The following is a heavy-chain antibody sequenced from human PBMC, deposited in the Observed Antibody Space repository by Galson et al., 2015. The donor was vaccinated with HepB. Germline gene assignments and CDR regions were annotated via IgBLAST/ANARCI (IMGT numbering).Heavy chain of an antibody. CDR2: ISSTSRYV. V-gene: IGHV3-21*01. Sequence: LRLSCAASGFTFSNYIMNWVRQAPGKGLEWVSSISSTSRYVYYADSVKGRFTISRDNAENSLYLQMNSLRAEDTAVYYCARDQGNRNNPFDYWGQGSLVTVSS. CDR3: ARDQGNRNNPFDY. J-gene: IGHJ4*02. D-gene: IGHD1/OR15-1a*01. CDR1: GFTFSNYI.